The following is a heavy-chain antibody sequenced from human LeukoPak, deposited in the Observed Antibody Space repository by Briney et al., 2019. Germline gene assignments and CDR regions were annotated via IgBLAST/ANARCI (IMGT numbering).Heavy chain of an antibody. CDR2: ITGSSDYI. D-gene: IGHD2-15*01. Sequence: GGSLRLSCAASGFSFSSSTMNWVRQAPGKGLEWVSHITGSSDYIHYADSVKGRFTISRDNAKKSVYLQMSSLRAEDTAVYYCAREGYLRGDYWGQGTLVTVSS. J-gene: IGHJ4*02. CDR1: GFSFSSST. CDR3: AREGYLRGDY. V-gene: IGHV3-21*05.